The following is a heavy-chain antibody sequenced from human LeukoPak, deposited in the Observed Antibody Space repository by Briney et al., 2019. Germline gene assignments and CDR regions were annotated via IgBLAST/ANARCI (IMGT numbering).Heavy chain of an antibody. CDR2: ISSGGSTT. V-gene: IGHV3-48*03. CDR1: GFTFSGYE. Sequence: GGSLRLSCAASGFTFSGYEMNWVRQAPGKGLEWVSYISSGGSTTYYADSVKGRFTISRDNAKNSLYLQMNSLRAEDTAVYYCAMGPYYYDSSDYYYWGQGTLVTVSS. D-gene: IGHD3-22*01. J-gene: IGHJ4*02. CDR3: AMGPYYYDSSDYYY.